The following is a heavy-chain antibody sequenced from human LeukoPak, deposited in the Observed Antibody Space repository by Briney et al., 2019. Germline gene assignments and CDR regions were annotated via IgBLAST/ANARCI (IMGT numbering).Heavy chain of an antibody. J-gene: IGHJ4*02. D-gene: IGHD3-16*01. CDR2: IYTSGST. CDR3: ARTDPKHGGFDS. V-gene: IGHV4-4*07. Sequence: SETLSLTCTVSGGSINSYYWSWIRQPAGKGLEWIGRIYTSGSTNYNPSLKSRVTMSLDTSKNQFSLKLTSVTAADTAVYYCARTDPKHGGFDSRGQGTLVTVSS. CDR1: GGSINSYY.